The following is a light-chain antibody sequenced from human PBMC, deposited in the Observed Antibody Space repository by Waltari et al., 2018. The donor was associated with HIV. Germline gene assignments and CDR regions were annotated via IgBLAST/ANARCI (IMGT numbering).Light chain of an antibody. J-gene: IGLJ3*02. CDR2: KDN. V-gene: IGLV3-27*01. Sequence: SYELTQPSSVSVSPGQTARITCSGDVLAQNYARWFQQKPGQAPVLVIYKDNERPSGIPERFSGSSSGTTVTLTISGAQVEDEADYHCYSAADNMGVFGGGTKLTVL. CDR3: YSAADNMGV. CDR1: VLAQNY.